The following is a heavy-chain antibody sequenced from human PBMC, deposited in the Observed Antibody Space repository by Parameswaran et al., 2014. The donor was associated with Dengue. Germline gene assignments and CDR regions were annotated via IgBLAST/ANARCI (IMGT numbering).Heavy chain of an antibody. CDR2: ISYDGSNK. J-gene: IGHJ5*02. Sequence: WIRQPPGKGLEWVAVISYDGSNKYYADSVKGRFTISRDNSKNTLYLQMNSLRAEDTAVYYCARALLLPRVIVVVPAAMVLVDPWGQGTLVTGLL. CDR3: ARALLLPRVIVVVPAAMVLVDP. D-gene: IGHD2-2*01. V-gene: IGHV3-30-3*01.